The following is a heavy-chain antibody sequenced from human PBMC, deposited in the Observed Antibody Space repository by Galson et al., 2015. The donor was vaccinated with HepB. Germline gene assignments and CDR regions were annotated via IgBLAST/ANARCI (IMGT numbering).Heavy chain of an antibody. CDR3: ARADRDTYYDILTGYYRALSFDP. Sequence: TLSLTCTVSGGSISSYYWSWIRQPPGKGLEWIGYIYYSGSTNYNPSLKSRVTISVDTSKNQFSLKLSSVTAADTAVYYCARADRDTYYDILTGYYRALSFDPWGQGTLVTVSS. V-gene: IGHV4-59*01. CDR2: IYYSGST. CDR1: GGSISSYY. J-gene: IGHJ5*02. D-gene: IGHD3-9*01.